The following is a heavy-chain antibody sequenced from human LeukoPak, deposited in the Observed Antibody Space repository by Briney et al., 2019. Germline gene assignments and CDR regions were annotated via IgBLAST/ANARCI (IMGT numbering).Heavy chain of an antibody. CDR1: GGSISSGSYY. J-gene: IGHJ3*02. CDR3: ARLGPPCSSTSCYGAFDI. V-gene: IGHV4-61*02. D-gene: IGHD2-2*01. CDR2: IYTSGST. Sequence: SQTLSLTCTVSGGSISSGSYYWSWIRQPAGKGLEWIGRIYTSGSTYYNPSLKSRVTISVDTSKNQFSLKLSSVTAADTAVYYCARLGPPCSSTSCYGAFDIWGQGTMVTVSS.